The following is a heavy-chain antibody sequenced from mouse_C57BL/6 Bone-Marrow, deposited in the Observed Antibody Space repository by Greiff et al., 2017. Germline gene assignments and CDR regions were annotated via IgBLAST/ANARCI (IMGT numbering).Heavy chain of an antibody. CDR3: ARRGFPYYAMDY. CDR2: ISGGGGNT. CDR1: GFTFSSYT. V-gene: IGHV5-9*01. J-gene: IGHJ4*01. Sequence: EVQRVEYGGGLVKPGGSLKLSCAASGFTFSSYTMSWVRQTPEKRLEWVATISGGGGNTYYPDSVKGRFTISRDNAKNTLYLQMSSLRSEDTALYYCARRGFPYYAMDYWGQGTSVTVSS.